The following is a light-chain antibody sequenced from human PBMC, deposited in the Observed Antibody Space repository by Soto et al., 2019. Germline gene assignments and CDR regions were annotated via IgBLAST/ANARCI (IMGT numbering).Light chain of an antibody. Sequence: QSALTQPRSVSGSPRQSVTISCTGTSSDVGGYNYVSWYQQHPGKAPKVMIYDVSERPSGVPDRFSGSKSGNTASLTISGLQAEDEADYYCCSYAGSPRYVLGTGTKQTVL. CDR1: SSDVGGYNY. CDR2: DVS. J-gene: IGLJ1*01. CDR3: CSYAGSPRYV. V-gene: IGLV2-11*01.